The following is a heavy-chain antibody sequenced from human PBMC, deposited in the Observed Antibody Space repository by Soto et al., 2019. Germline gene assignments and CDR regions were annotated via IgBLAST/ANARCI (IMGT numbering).Heavy chain of an antibody. V-gene: IGHV3-66*01. CDR2: IYSGGST. CDR1: GFTVSSNY. J-gene: IGHJ6*03. Sequence: GGLLRLSCAASGFTVSSNYMSWVRQGQGKGLEWVSVIYSGGSTYYADSVTGRFTIYRDNSKNTLYLQMNSLRAEDTAVYYCAGGRGFSGYYYTDVGVKGTTGTV. CDR3: AGGRGFSGYYYTDV. D-gene: IGHD1-26*01.